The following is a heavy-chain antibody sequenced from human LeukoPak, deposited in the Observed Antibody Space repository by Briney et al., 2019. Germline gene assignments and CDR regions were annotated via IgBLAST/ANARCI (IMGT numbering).Heavy chain of an antibody. CDR3: ARGTYRYSGYDDAFDI. CDR1: GFTFSSYS. V-gene: IGHV3-21*01. Sequence: GSLRLSCAASGFTFSSYSMNWVRQAPGKGLEWVSSISSSSSYIYYADSVKGRFTISRDNAKNSLYLQMNSLRAEDTAVYYCARGTYRYSGYDDAFDIWGQGTMVTVSS. CDR2: ISSSSSYI. J-gene: IGHJ3*02. D-gene: IGHD5-12*01.